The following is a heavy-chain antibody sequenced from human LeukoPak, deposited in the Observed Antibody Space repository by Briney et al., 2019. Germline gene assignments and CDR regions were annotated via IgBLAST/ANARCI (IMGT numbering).Heavy chain of an antibody. CDR2: IYYSGST. Sequence: SETLSLTCTVSGGSISSYYWSWIRQPPGKGLEWIGYIYYSGSTNYNPSLKSRVTISVDTSKNQFSLKLRSVTAADTAVYYCARASGAKVDYWGQGTLVTVSS. V-gene: IGHV4-59*01. CDR3: ARASGAKVDY. CDR1: GGSISSYY. J-gene: IGHJ4*02.